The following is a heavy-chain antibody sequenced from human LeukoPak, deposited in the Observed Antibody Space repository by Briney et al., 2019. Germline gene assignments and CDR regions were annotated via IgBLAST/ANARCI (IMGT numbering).Heavy chain of an antibody. D-gene: IGHD3-22*01. CDR2: ISSSSYI. CDR3: ARGVEDYYDSSGYLPTDY. CDR1: GFTFSSYS. V-gene: IGHV3-21*01. Sequence: PGGSLRLSCAASGFTFSSYSMNWVRQAPGKGLEWVSSISSSSYIYYADSVKGRFTISRDNAKNSLYLQMNSLRAEGTAVYYCARGVEDYYDSSGYLPTDYWGQGTLVTVSS. J-gene: IGHJ4*02.